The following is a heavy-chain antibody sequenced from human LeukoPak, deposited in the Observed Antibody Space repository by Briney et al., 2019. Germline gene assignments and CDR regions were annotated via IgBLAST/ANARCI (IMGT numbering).Heavy chain of an antibody. J-gene: IGHJ3*02. CDR1: GGSISSGGYY. Sequence: SETLSLTCTVSGGSISSGGYYWSWIRQHPGKGLEWIGYIYYSGSTYYNPSLKSRVTISVDTSKNQFSLKLSSVTAADTAVYYCARDSMGITMDRGVITPTSFDIWGQGTMVTVSS. CDR2: IYYSGST. CDR3: ARDSMGITMDRGVITPTSFDI. V-gene: IGHV4-31*03. D-gene: IGHD3-10*01.